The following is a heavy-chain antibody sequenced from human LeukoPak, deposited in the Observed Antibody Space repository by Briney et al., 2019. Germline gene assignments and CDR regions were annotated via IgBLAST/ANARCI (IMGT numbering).Heavy chain of an antibody. CDR2: IIKSVGSS. D-gene: IGHD3-16*02. V-gene: IGHV3-23*01. CDR1: VYAFYGFA. CDR3: AKSLVVGGYTRYKGFDQ. J-gene: IGHJ4*02. Sequence: SGGALRVSCVASVYAFYGFAMSAGRAALRGGVGWGSSIIKSVGSSHYSDFVRRGVTISRDHSKNPLNLQMNSPGAEDTDVYYCAKSLVVGGYTRYKGFDQWVQATLVTVSS.